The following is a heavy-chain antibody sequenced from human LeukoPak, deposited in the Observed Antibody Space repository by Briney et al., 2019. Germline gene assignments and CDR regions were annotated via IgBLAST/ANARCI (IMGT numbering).Heavy chain of an antibody. CDR2: IYYSGST. CDR1: GGSISSYY. V-gene: IGHV4-59*08. CDR3: ARRSGATTFYYFDY. D-gene: IGHD3-9*01. J-gene: IGHJ4*02. Sequence: PSETLSLTCTVSGGSISSYYWSWIRQPPGKGLEWIGYIYYSGSTNYNPSLKSRVTISVDTSKNQFSLKLSSVTAADTAVYYCARRSGATTFYYFDYWGQGTLVTVSS.